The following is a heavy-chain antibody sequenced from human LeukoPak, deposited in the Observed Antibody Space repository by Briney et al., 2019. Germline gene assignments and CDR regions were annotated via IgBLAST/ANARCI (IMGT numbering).Heavy chain of an antibody. J-gene: IGHJ5*02. CDR1: GFTFSDYY. V-gene: IGHV3-11*01. CDR3: ATDGAGFDT. Sequence: GRSLRLSCVASGFTFSDYYMSWIRQAPGKGLEWLSYINIAGSNTHYADSVMGRFTVSRDNAKKSLYLQMNNLRAEDTAVYYCATDGAGFDTWGQGVLVTVSS. CDR2: INIAGSNT.